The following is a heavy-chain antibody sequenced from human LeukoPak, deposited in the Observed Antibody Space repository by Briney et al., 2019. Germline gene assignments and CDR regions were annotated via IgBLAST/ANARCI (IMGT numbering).Heavy chain of an antibody. CDR3: ARGVMVRGVAYYYYGMDV. Sequence: GGSLRLSCTGSGFSFSNYAMHWVRQAPGKGLEWVAVISFDARNKYYADSVRGRFTGSRDNSKNTLYLQMNSLRGDDTAVYYCARGVMVRGVAYYYYGMDVWGKGTTVTVSS. D-gene: IGHD3-10*01. CDR2: ISFDARNK. V-gene: IGHV3-30*04. CDR1: GFSFSNYA. J-gene: IGHJ6*04.